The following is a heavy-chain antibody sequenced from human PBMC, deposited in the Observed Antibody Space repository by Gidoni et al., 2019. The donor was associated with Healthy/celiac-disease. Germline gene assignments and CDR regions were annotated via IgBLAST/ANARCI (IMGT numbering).Heavy chain of an antibody. Sequence: QVQLVQSGAEVTKPGASVKVSCQASGYTFTSYYMHWVRQARGQGLEWMGIINPSGGSTSYAQKFQGRVTRTRDTSTSTVYMELSSLRSEDTAVYYCAASGSYFSTLDYWGQGTLVTVSS. CDR3: AASGSYFSTLDY. J-gene: IGHJ4*02. D-gene: IGHD1-26*01. CDR1: GYTFTSYY. V-gene: IGHV1-46*01. CDR2: INPSGGST.